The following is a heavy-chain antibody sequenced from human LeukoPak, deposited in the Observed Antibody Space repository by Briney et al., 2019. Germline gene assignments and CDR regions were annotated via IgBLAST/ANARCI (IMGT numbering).Heavy chain of an antibody. CDR3: ASDPYYYGSGSRKYNWFDP. Sequence: NPGGSLRLSCAASGFTFSDYYMSWIRQAPGKGLEWVSYISSSGSTIYYADSVKGRFTISRDNAKNSLYLQMNSLRAEDTAVYYCASDPYYYGSGSRKYNWFDPWGQGTLVTVSS. D-gene: IGHD3-10*01. CDR1: GFTFSDYY. CDR2: ISSSGSTI. V-gene: IGHV3-11*01. J-gene: IGHJ5*02.